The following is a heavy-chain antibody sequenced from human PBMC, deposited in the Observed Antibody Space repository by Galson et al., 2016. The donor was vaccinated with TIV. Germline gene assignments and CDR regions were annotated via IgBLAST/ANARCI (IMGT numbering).Heavy chain of an antibody. CDR1: GYNFPEFY. CDR2: INPKNGDT. V-gene: IGHV1-2*02. D-gene: IGHD6-19*01. CDR3: ARVPGAVAGGV. Sequence: SVKVSCKASGYNFPEFYLHWVRQAPGQGLEWMGWINPKNGDTNYAQKFQGRVTLTSDTSITTALLDLKWLRPDDTAVYFCARVPGAVAGGVWGQGSMVTVSS. J-gene: IGHJ4*02.